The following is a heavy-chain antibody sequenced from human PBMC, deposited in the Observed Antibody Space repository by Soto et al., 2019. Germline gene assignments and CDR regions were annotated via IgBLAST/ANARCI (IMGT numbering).Heavy chain of an antibody. CDR3: ARLYCSSTSCYFYYYYYGMDV. J-gene: IGHJ6*02. CDR2: IYYSGST. V-gene: IGHV4-39*01. CDR1: GGSISSSSYY. Sequence: SETLSLTCTVSGGSISSSSYYWGWIRQPPGKGLEWIGSIYYSGSTYYNPSLKSRVTISVDTSKNQFSLKLSSVTAADTAVYYCARLYCSSTSCYFYYYYYGMDVWGQGTTVTVSS. D-gene: IGHD2-2*01.